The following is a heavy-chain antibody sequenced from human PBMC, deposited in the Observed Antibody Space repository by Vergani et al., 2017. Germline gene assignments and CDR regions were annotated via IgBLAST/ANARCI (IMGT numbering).Heavy chain of an antibody. Sequence: QVQLVQSGAEVKKPGASVKVSCKASGYTFTSYGISWVRQAPGQGLEWMGWINPNSGGTNYAQKFQGRVTMTRDTSISTAYMELGRLIPDDTAVYYCAGGGVVTPFYFYWGQGTLVTVSS. D-gene: IGHD4-23*01. CDR1: GYTFTSYG. V-gene: IGHV1-2*02. CDR2: INPNSGGT. J-gene: IGHJ4*02. CDR3: AGGGVVTPFYFY.